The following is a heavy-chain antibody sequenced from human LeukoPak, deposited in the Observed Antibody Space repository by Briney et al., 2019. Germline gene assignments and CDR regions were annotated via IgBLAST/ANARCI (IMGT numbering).Heavy chain of an antibody. CDR3: ARGLTMIDY. D-gene: IGHD3-22*01. Sequence: GGSLRLSCAASGFTVSSNYMSWVRQAPGKGLEWVSVIYRGGDTYYADSVKGRFTISRDISENTLYLQMNSLRVEDTAVYYCARGLTMIDYWGQGTLVTVSS. J-gene: IGHJ4*02. CDR2: IYRGGDT. CDR1: GFTVSSNY. V-gene: IGHV3-53*01.